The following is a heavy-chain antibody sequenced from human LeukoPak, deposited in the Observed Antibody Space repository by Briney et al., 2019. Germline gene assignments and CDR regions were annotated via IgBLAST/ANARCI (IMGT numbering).Heavy chain of an antibody. CDR2: ISSSSSYI. Sequence: PGGSLRLSCAASGFTFSSYSMNWVRQAPGKGLEWVSAISSSSSYIYYADSVKGRFTISRDNAKNSLYLQMNSPRAEDTAVYYCARGRRIAAAGLYYFDYWGQGTLVTVSP. CDR3: ARGRRIAAAGLYYFDY. J-gene: IGHJ4*02. V-gene: IGHV3-21*01. D-gene: IGHD6-13*01. CDR1: GFTFSSYS.